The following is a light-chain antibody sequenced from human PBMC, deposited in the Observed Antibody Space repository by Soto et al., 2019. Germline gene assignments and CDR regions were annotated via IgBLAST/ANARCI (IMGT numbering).Light chain of an antibody. CDR2: QTS. J-gene: IGKJ1*01. CDR1: QYINTR. V-gene: IGKV3D-15*01. CDR3: EPYKNWPPLA. Sequence: EIVLTPSPATLSSFPGDRVTLSCRASQYINTRLAWYQHRPGQSPRLLIYQTSLRAAGIPARFSGSGSGTEFTLTLSSLQYEEFVVYYWEPYKNWPPLAFVQVRKVAIK.